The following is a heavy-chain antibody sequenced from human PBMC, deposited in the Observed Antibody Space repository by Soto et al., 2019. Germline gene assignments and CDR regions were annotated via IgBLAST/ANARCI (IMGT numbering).Heavy chain of an antibody. D-gene: IGHD2-8*01. J-gene: IGHJ6*04. Sequence: EVQLVESGGDLVQPGGSLRLSCAASGFSVSSKYMSWVRQAPGKGLEWVALIRSGGSTYYAGSFEGRFTISRDYSDNTLFLQINSMRGEDTAVYYCTRDDVHFNGDRYYGVPMDVWGKGTTVTVSA. CDR3: TRDDVHFNGDRYYGVPMDV. V-gene: IGHV3-66*01. CDR1: GFSVSSKY. CDR2: IRSGGST.